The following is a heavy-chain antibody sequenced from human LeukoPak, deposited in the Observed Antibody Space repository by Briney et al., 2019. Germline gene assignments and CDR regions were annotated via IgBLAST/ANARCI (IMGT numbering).Heavy chain of an antibody. CDR3: TRLSFDSGAYSEY. V-gene: IGHV3-30*02. Sequence: GGSLRLSCAASGFTFSSYAIHWVRQAPGKGLDWVAYIRDDGSNKYYADSVKGRFTISRDNSKNTLYLQMNSLRAEDTAVYYCTRLSFDSGAYSEYWGQGTLVTVSS. J-gene: IGHJ4*02. D-gene: IGHD3-22*01. CDR2: IRDDGSNK. CDR1: GFTFSSYA.